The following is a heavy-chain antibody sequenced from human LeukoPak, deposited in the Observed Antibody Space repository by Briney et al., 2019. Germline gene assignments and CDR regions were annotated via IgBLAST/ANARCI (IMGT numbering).Heavy chain of an antibody. D-gene: IGHD2-2*01. V-gene: IGHV4-61*02. CDR3: AREGYQYYFDY. Sequence: PSETLSLTCTVSGGSISSGSYYWSWIRQPAGKGLEWIGRIYTSGSTNYNPSLKSRATISVDTSKNQFSLKLSSVTAADTAVYYCAREGYQYYFDYWGQGTLVTVSS. CDR1: GGSISSGSYY. J-gene: IGHJ4*02. CDR2: IYTSGST.